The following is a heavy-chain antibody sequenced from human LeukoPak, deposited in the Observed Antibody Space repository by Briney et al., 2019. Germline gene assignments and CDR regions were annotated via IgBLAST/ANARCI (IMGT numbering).Heavy chain of an antibody. D-gene: IGHD3-10*01. V-gene: IGHV4-34*01. J-gene: IGHJ4*02. CDR1: GGSFSGYY. CDR2: INHSGST. Sequence: SETLSLTCAVYGGSFSGYYWSWIRQPPGKGLEWIGEINHSGSTNYNPSLKSRVTISVDTSKNQFSLKLSSVTAADTAVYYCARGLTMVRGVIRFFDYWGQGTLVTVSS. CDR3: ARGLTMVRGVIRFFDY.